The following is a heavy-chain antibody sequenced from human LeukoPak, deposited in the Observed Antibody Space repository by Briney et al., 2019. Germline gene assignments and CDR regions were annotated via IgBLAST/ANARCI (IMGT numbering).Heavy chain of an antibody. CDR1: GYSISTAYY. CDR3: AREHGANYYGSGSFVDY. Sequence: SETLSLTCTVSGYSISTAYYWGWIRQPPGKGLESIGSIHHSGSTYYNPSLKSRVTISVDTSKNQFSLKLSSVTAADTAVYYCAREHGANYYGSGSFVDYWGQGTLVTVSS. J-gene: IGHJ4*02. D-gene: IGHD3-10*01. V-gene: IGHV4-38-2*02. CDR2: IHHSGST.